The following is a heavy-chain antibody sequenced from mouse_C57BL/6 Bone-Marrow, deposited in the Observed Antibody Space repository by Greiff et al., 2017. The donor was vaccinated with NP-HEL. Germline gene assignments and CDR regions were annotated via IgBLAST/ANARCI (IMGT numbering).Heavy chain of an antibody. CDR3: ARNHYYGSSYAMDY. J-gene: IGHJ4*01. CDR2: ISSGSSTI. V-gene: IGHV5-17*01. CDR1: GFTFSDYG. D-gene: IGHD1-1*01. Sequence: EVQVVESGGGLVKPGGSLKLSCAASGFTFSDYGMHWVRQAPEKGLEWVAYISSGSSTIYYADTVKGRFTISRDNAKNTLFLQMTSLRSEDTAMYYCARNHYYGSSYAMDYWGQGTSGTVSS.